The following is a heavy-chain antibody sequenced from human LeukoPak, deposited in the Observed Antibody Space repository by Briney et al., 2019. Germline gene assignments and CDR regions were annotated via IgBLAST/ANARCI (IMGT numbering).Heavy chain of an antibody. CDR1: GYTFTIHY. V-gene: IGHV1-46*01. CDR3: ARDEVAGTYYFDY. J-gene: IGHJ4*02. Sequence: APVTVSCKASGYTFTIHYMHWVRQAPGQGREGMGLFNPRGGSTSYAQKFQGRVFMTGDTSTGTVYMELSSLMSDDAAVYYCARDEVAGTYYFDYWGQGTLVTVSS. CDR2: FNPRGGST. D-gene: IGHD3-10*01.